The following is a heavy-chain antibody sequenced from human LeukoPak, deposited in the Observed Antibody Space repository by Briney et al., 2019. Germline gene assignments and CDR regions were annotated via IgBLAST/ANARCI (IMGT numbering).Heavy chain of an antibody. D-gene: IGHD6-13*01. Sequence: TGGSLRLSCAASGFRFSSYGMHWVRQAPGKGLEWVALISYDGSNKYYADSVKGRFTISRDNSKNTLYLQMNSLRAEDTAVYYCAKAPIAAAGIYYFDYWGQGTLVTVSS. CDR3: AKAPIAAAGIYYFDY. V-gene: IGHV3-30*18. J-gene: IGHJ4*02. CDR2: ISYDGSNK. CDR1: GFRFSSYG.